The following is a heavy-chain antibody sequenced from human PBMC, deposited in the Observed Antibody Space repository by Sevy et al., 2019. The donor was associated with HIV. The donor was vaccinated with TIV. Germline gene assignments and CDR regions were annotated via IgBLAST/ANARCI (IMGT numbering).Heavy chain of an antibody. CDR2: IKQDGSER. Sequence: GGPLRLSCTASGFTFTIYWMSWVRQAPGKGLEWVAYIKQDGSERSDVDSVKGRFTISRDNAKSSLYLQMNSLRDEDTAVYYCARMGGQGGYYFDYWGQGTLVTVSS. J-gene: IGHJ4*02. V-gene: IGHV3-7*01. D-gene: IGHD1-26*01. CDR1: GFTFTIYW. CDR3: ARMGGQGGYYFDY.